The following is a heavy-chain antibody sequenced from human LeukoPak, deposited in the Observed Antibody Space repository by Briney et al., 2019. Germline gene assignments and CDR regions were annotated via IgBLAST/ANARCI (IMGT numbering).Heavy chain of an antibody. CDR2: INHSGST. CDR3: ARGYSVAGLSQH. Sequence: SETLSLTCAVYGGSFSGYYWSWIRQPPGKGLEWIGEINHSGSTNYNPSLKSRVTISVDTSKNQFSLKLSSVTAADTAVYYCARGYSVAGLSQHWGQGTLVTVSS. J-gene: IGHJ1*01. D-gene: IGHD6-19*01. V-gene: IGHV4-34*01. CDR1: GGSFSGYY.